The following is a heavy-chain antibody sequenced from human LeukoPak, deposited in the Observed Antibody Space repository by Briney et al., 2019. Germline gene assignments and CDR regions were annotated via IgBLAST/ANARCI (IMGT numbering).Heavy chain of an antibody. CDR1: GFTFSSYS. CDR2: ISSSSSYI. J-gene: IGHJ3*02. D-gene: IGHD2-2*02. CDR3: ARSSPHCSSTSCYNDAFDI. V-gene: IGHV3-21*01. Sequence: PGGSLRLSCAASGFTFSSYSMNWVRQAPGKGLEWVSSISSSSSYIYYADSVKGRLTISRDNAKNSLYLQMNSLRAEDMAVYYCARSSPHCSSTSCYNDAFDIWGQGTMVTVSS.